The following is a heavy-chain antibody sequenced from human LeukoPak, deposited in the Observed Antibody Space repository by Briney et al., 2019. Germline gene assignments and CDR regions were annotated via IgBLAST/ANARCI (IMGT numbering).Heavy chain of an antibody. CDR1: GYTFTSYY. V-gene: IGHV1-46*01. CDR2: INPSGGST. Sequence: ASVKVSCKASGYTFTSYYMHWVRQAPGQGLEWMGIINPSGGSTSYAQKLQGRVTMTRDTSTSTVYMELSRLRSEATAVYYCGSGYYFEYWGQGTLVTVSS. D-gene: IGHD3-22*01. CDR3: GSGYYFEY. J-gene: IGHJ4*02.